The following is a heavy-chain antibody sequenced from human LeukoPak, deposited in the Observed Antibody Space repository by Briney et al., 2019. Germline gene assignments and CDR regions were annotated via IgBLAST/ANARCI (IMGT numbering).Heavy chain of an antibody. Sequence: QPGVSLKLLCAASGFTFSASAMHGVRQASGKGLECVGRMRNKANGYQTAYAASVKGRFIISKDDSKNTAYLKMNSLKTEDTAVYYCTRLGYCTNGVCYFDYWGQGILVTVSS. CDR2: MRNKANGYQT. CDR3: TRLGYCTNGVCYFDY. V-gene: IGHV3-73*01. J-gene: IGHJ4*02. CDR1: GFTFSASA. D-gene: IGHD2-8*01.